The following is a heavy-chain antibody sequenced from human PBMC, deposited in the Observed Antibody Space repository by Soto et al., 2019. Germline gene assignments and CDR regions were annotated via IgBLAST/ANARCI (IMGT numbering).Heavy chain of an antibody. Sequence: SETLSLTCTVSGAFISGYYWSWIRQPAGKGLEWIGRIYTSGSTKYSPSLKSRATMSVDTSKKQFSLKLNSVTAADTAVYYCARESTVAGTDNWFDSWGQGTLVTVS. D-gene: IGHD6-13*01. CDR3: ARESTVAGTDNWFDS. CDR2: IYTSGST. V-gene: IGHV4-4*07. CDR1: GAFISGYY. J-gene: IGHJ5*01.